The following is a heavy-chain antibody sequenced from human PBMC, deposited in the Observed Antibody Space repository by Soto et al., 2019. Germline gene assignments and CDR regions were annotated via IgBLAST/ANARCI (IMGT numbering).Heavy chain of an antibody. V-gene: IGHV3-33*01. CDR2: IWYDGSNK. CDR1: GFTFSSYG. D-gene: IGHD6-13*01. CDR3: ASDLGHSSSPQD. J-gene: IGHJ4*02. Sequence: QVQLVESGGGVVQPGRSLRLSCAASGFTFSSYGMHWVRQAPGKGLEWVAVIWYDGSNKYYADSVKGRFTISRDNSKNTLYLQMNSLRAEDTAVYYCASDLGHSSSPQDWGQGTLVTVSS.